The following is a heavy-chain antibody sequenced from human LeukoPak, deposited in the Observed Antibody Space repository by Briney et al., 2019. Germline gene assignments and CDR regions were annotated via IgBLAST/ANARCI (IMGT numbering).Heavy chain of an antibody. CDR1: GYTLTELS. CDR2: FDPEDGET. CDR3: ATEFPAVAGTASHYYYYGMDV. D-gene: IGHD6-19*01. J-gene: IGHJ6*02. V-gene: IGHV1-24*01. Sequence: GASVKVSCKVSGYTLTELSMHWVRQAPGKGLEWMGGFDPEDGETIYAQKFQGRVTMTEDTSTDTAYMELSSLRSEDTAVYYCATEFPAVAGTASHYYYYGMDVWGQGTTVTVSS.